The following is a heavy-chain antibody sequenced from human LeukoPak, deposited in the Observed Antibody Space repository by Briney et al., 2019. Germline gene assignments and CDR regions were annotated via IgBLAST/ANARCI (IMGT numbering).Heavy chain of an antibody. CDR1: GFTFSSYG. CDR3: AKEFRTTWALSSFDS. J-gene: IGHJ4*02. Sequence: PGGSLRLSCAASGFTFSSYGMSWVRQAPGKGLEWVSGISDSGGSTYYTASVRGRFTISRDSSKNTLYLLMNSLRAEDTAVYFCAKEFRTTWALSSFDSWGQGTLVTVSS. D-gene: IGHD2/OR15-2a*01. V-gene: IGHV3-23*01. CDR2: ISDSGGST.